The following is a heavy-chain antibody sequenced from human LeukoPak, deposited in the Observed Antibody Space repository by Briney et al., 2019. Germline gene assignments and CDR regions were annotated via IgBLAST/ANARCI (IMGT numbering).Heavy chain of an antibody. Sequence: ASVKVSCKVSGYTLTELSMHWVRQAPGKGLEWMGGFHPEDGETIYAQKFQGRVTMTEDTSTDTAYMELSSLRSEDTAVYYCATTGTTGYYYYYMDVWGKGTTVTVSS. CDR2: FHPEDGET. CDR3: ATTGTTGYYYYYMDV. V-gene: IGHV1-24*01. CDR1: GYTLTELS. D-gene: IGHD1-1*01. J-gene: IGHJ6*03.